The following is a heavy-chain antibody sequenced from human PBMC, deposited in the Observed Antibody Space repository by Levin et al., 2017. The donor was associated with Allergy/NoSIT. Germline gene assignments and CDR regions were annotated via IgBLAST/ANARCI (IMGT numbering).Heavy chain of an antibody. Sequence: SQTLSLTCLVSGGSISSSHWSWIRQPPGKGLEWIGYIYYSGSTNYNPSLKSRVTISVDTSKNQFSLTLNSVTAADTAVYYCARDRVVASSGTYYYYGMAVWGQGTTVTVSS. CDR3: ARDRVVASSGTYYYYGMAV. J-gene: IGHJ6*02. V-gene: IGHV4-59*01. CDR1: GGSISSSH. D-gene: IGHD2-15*01. CDR2: IYYSGST.